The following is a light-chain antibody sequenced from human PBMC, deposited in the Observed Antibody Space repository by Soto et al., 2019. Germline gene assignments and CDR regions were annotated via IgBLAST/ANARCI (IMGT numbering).Light chain of an antibody. CDR3: QQYGSSPWT. V-gene: IGKV3-20*01. Sequence: ENVLTQSPGPLSLSPGERATLSCRASQSVSSSYLAWYQQKPGQAPRPLIYGASSRAIGIPDRFIGSGSGTDVTLTISRLEPEDFAVYYCQQYGSSPWTFGQGTKVEIK. CDR2: GAS. J-gene: IGKJ1*01. CDR1: QSVSSSY.